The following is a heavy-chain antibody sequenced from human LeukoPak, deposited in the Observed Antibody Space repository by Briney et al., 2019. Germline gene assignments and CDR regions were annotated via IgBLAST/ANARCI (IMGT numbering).Heavy chain of an antibody. CDR3: ARQDSSGVDY. J-gene: IGHJ4*02. Sequence: GESLKISCKSSGYIFTNYWIGWVRQMPGKGLEWMAIIFPGDSESRYGPSLQGQVAISADKSISTAFLQWSSLRASDTAMYYCARQDSSGVDYWGQGTLVTVSS. D-gene: IGHD3-22*01. CDR1: GYIFTNYW. CDR2: IFPGDSES. V-gene: IGHV5-51*01.